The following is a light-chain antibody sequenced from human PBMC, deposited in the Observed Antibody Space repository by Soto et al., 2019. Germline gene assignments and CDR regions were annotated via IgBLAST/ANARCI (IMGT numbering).Light chain of an antibody. J-gene: IGKJ3*01. Sequence: EIVLTQSPATLSLSPGERATLSCRASQNIRTYIAWYQQRPGQAPSLLIYDASKRATGIPARFTGSGSGTDFTLTSSSLEPEDFAVYYRQQRSQPFSFGPGTKVDVK. CDR1: QNIRTY. V-gene: IGKV3-11*01. CDR2: DAS. CDR3: QQRSQPFS.